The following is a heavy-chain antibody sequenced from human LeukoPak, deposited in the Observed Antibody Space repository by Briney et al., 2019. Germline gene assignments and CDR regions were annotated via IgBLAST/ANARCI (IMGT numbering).Heavy chain of an antibody. CDR2: IYHSGST. D-gene: IGHD3-3*01. CDR3: ARGFSITIFGVVIRYMDV. V-gene: IGHV4-38-2*02. CDR1: GYSISSGYY. Sequence: SETLSLTCTVSGYSISSGYYWGWIRQPPGKGLEWIGSIYHSGSTYYNPSLKSRVTISVDTSKNQFSLKLSSVTAADTAVYYCARGFSITIFGVVIRYMDVWGKGTTVTVSS. J-gene: IGHJ6*03.